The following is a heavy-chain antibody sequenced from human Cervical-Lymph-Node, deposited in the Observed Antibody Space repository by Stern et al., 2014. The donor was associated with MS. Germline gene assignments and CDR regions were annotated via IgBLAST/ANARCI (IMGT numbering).Heavy chain of an antibody. D-gene: IGHD2-8*01. CDR1: GFTFSSYG. V-gene: IGHV3-30*03. Sequence: VQLLESGGAVVQPGRSLRLSCAASGFTFSSYGMHWVRQAPGKGLEWVTVISYDGNHKYYAASVKGRFTISRDKSKNTLHLQMNSVTPDDTAIYYCARDYEDTSMLFDHWGQGTLVTVSS. CDR3: ARDYEDTSMLFDH. CDR2: ISYDGNHK. J-gene: IGHJ4*02.